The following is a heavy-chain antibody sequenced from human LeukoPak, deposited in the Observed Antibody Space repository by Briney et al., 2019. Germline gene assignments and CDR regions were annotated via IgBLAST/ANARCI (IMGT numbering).Heavy chain of an antibody. CDR2: IITVIDSA. D-gene: IGHD1-26*01. V-gene: IGHV1-69*08. J-gene: IGHJ5*02. CDR3: TRVNLRGSQYNWFDP. Sequence: SVKVSRKTSGGTFRSHIFSWVRQAPGQGLEWMGRIITVIDSAKYAQKFQDRITITADTSTGTAYMDLSSLTSEDTAVYYCTRVNLRGSQYNWFDPWGQGTLVTVSS. CDR1: GGTFRSHI.